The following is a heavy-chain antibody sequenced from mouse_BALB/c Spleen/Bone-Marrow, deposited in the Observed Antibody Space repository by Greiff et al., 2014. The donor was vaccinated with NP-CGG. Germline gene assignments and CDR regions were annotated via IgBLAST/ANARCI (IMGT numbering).Heavy chain of an antibody. J-gene: IGHJ3*01. D-gene: IGHD1-2*01. Sequence: QVQLKEAGAELARPWASVKLFCQASGYTFTSYWMQWGKQRAGQGLGWIGAIYPGDGDTRYTQKFKGKATLTADKSSSTAYMQLSSLASEDSAVYYCARGDTATWFAYWGQGTLVTVSA. CDR2: IYPGDGDT. V-gene: IGHV1-87*01. CDR3: ARGDTATWFAY. CDR1: GYTFTSYW.